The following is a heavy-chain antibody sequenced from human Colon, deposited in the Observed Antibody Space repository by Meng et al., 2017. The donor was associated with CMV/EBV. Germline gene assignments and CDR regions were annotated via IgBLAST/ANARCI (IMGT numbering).Heavy chain of an antibody. D-gene: IGHD2-15*01. CDR1: GFTFRNYA. V-gene: IGHV3-21*01. J-gene: IGHJ4*02. Sequence: GESLKIPCAASGFTFRNYAMNWVRQAPGKGLEWVSFISSSSREIYYADSVKGRFTISRDNAKNSLYLQMNSLRAEDSAVYYCASTIVVEPATTTDYWGQGTLVTVSS. CDR3: ASTIVVEPATTTDY. CDR2: ISSSSREI.